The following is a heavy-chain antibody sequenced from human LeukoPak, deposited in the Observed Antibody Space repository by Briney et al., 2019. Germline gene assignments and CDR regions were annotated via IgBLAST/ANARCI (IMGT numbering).Heavy chain of an antibody. CDR2: ISSSSSYI. CDR3: ARDLMGRGDQRERSWFDP. V-gene: IGHV3-21*01. J-gene: IGHJ5*02. D-gene: IGHD2-21*02. CDR1: GFTFSSYS. Sequence: PGGSLRLSCAASGFTFSSYSMNWVRQAPGKGPEWVSSISSSSSYIYYADSVKGRFTISRDNAKNSLYLQMNSLRAEDTAVYYCARDLMGRGDQRERSWFDPWGQGTLVTVSS.